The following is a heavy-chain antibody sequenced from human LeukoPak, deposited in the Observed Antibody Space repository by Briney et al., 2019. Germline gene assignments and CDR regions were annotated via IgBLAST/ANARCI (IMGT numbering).Heavy chain of an antibody. Sequence: PGGSLGLSCAASGFTFSSYSMNWVRQAPGKGLEWVSAISGSGGSTYYADSVKGRFTISRDNSKNTLYLQMNSLRVEDTAVYYCAKAGAGGYDYGDYGPDYWGQGTLVTVSS. CDR1: GFTFSSYS. J-gene: IGHJ4*02. D-gene: IGHD4-17*01. V-gene: IGHV3-23*01. CDR3: AKAGAGGYDYGDYGPDY. CDR2: ISGSGGST.